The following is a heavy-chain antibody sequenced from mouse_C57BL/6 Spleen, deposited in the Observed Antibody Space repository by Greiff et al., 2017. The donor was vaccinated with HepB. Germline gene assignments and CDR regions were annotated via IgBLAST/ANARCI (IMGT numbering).Heavy chain of an antibody. J-gene: IGHJ2*01. CDR1: GYTFTRSL. V-gene: IGHV1-52*01. CDR3: ARSDYGNYGFDY. D-gene: IGHD2-1*01. Sequence: VQLPQPGAELVRPGSSVKLSCKASGYTFTRSLLHWVEQRPLPGLEWIVNIAPSASETHYNQKFKDKATLTVDKSSSTAYMQLSSLTSEDSAVYYCARSDYGNYGFDYWGQGTTLTVSS. CDR2: IAPSASET.